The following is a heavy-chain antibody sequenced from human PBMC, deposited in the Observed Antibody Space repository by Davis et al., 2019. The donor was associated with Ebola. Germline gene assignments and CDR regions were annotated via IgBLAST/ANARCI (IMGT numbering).Heavy chain of an antibody. J-gene: IGHJ6*03. D-gene: IGHD3-10*01. CDR2: IYHSGST. V-gene: IGHV4-30-2*01. CDR3: ARFRGSGFYYMDV. Sequence: PSETLSLTCAVSGGSISSGGYSWSWIRQPPGKGLEWIGYIYHSGSTYYNPSLKSRVTISVDRSKNQLSLKVSSVTAADTAVYYCARFRGSGFYYMDVWGKGTTVTVSS. CDR1: GGSISSGGYS.